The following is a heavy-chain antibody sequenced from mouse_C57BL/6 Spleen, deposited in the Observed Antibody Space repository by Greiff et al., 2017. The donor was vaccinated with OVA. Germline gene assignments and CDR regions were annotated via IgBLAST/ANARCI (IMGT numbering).Heavy chain of an antibody. J-gene: IGHJ4*01. CDR3: ARGGLLVAMGY. CDR2: IDPSDSYT. D-gene: IGHD2-3*01. Sequence: VQLQQPGAELVMPGASVKLSCKASGYTFTSYWMHWVKQRPGQGLEWIGEIDPSDSYTNYNQKFKGKSTLTVDKSSSTAYMQLSSLTSEDSAVYYCARGGLLVAMGYWGQGTSVTVAS. V-gene: IGHV1-69*01. CDR1: GYTFTSYW.